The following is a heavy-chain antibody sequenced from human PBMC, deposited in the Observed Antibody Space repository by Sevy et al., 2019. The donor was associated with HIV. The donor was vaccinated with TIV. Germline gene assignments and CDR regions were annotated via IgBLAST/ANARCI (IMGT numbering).Heavy chain of an antibody. CDR3: AKDGYKPSVGDENYHYYYMDV. CDR1: GFTFSSYA. D-gene: IGHD1-20*01. Sequence: GGSLRLSCAASGFTFSSYAMSWVRQAPGKGLEWVSAISGSGGSTYDADSVKGRFTISRDNSKNTLYLQMNSLRAEDTAVYYCAKDGYKPSVGDENYHYYYMDVWGKGTTVTVSS. CDR2: ISGSGGST. V-gene: IGHV3-23*01. J-gene: IGHJ6*03.